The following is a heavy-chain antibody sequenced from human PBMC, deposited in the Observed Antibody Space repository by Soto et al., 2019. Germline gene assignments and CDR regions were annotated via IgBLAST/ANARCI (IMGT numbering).Heavy chain of an antibody. CDR3: ARIYSGYDDAGAFVI. D-gene: IGHD5-12*01. J-gene: IGHJ3*02. CDR1: GGSISSSAYF. Sequence: QLQVQESGPGLVKPSETLSLTCTVSGGSISSSAYFWGWIRQPPGKGLGWIGNIYYTGRTSYNSSLKRRISISIDTSKIRFSLKLSSVSAADTSVYFCARIYSGYDDAGAFVIWGQGTMVSVSS. V-gene: IGHV4-39*01. CDR2: IYYTGRT.